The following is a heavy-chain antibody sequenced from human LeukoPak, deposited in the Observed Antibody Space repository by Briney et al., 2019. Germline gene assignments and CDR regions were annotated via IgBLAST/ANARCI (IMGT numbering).Heavy chain of an antibody. J-gene: IGHJ3*02. CDR1: GGTFSSYA. CDR3: ASNGRGMTTFRSGGVNAFDI. CDR2: IIPIFGTA. Sequence: SVKVSCKASGGTFSSYAISWVRQAPGQGLEWMGGIIPIFGTANYAQKFQGRVTITTDESTSTAYMELSSLRSEDTAVYYCASNGRGMTTFRSGGVNAFDIWGQGTMVTVSS. V-gene: IGHV1-69*05. D-gene: IGHD3-16*01.